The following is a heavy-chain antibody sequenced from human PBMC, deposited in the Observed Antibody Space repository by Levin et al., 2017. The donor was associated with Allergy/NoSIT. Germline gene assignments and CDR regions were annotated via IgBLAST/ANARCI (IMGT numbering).Heavy chain of an antibody. D-gene: IGHD3-10*01. V-gene: IGHV5-51*01. CDR3: ARRGPTEVGDY. CDR1: GYIFSDYW. J-gene: IGHJ4*02. CDR2: IYPGDSDT. Sequence: GESLKISCRGFGYIFSDYWIVWVRQKPGKGLEWMGIIYPGDSDTRYSPSFQGHVTFSADKSISTAYLQWSSLKASDTAIYYCARRGPTEVGDYWGQGTLVRVSS.